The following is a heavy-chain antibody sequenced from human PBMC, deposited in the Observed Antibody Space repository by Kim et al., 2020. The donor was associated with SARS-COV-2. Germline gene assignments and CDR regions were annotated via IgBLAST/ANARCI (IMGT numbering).Heavy chain of an antibody. J-gene: IGHJ4*02. V-gene: IGHV3-15*01. CDR2: IKTKTDGGTT. CDR3: TTYLRRELEPFDY. CDR1: GFTFSNAW. Sequence: GGSLRLSCAASGFTFSNAWMSWVRQAPGKGLEWVGRIKTKTDGGTTDYASPVKGRFTISRDDSGNTLYLQMNSLKTEDTALYYCTTYLRRELEPFDYWGQGALVTVSS. D-gene: IGHD1-7*01.